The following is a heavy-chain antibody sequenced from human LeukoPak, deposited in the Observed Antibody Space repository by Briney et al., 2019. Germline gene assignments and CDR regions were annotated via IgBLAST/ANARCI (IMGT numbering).Heavy chain of an antibody. CDR2: IIGSGSSI. CDR3: AKATYSTSPGYYFDY. CDR1: GFTFSDYH. V-gene: IGHV3-11*01. Sequence: PGGSLRLSCAASGFTFSDYHMSWIRQAPGKGLEWVSYIIGSGSSIYYADSVKGRFTVSRDNAKNSLYVQMNSLRSEDTAFYYCAKATYSTSPGYYFDYWGQGTLVTVSS. J-gene: IGHJ4*02. D-gene: IGHD6-6*01.